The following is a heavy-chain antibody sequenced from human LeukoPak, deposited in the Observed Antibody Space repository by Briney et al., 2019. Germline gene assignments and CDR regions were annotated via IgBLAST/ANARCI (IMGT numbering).Heavy chain of an antibody. V-gene: IGHV2-70*11. Sequence: SGPTLVNPTQTLTLTCTFSGFSLSTSGMCVSWIRQPPGKALEWLARIDWDDDKYYSTSLKTRLTISKDTSKNQVVLTMTNMDPVDTATYYCARLTYYYDSSGYYSFDYWGQGTLVTVSS. CDR3: ARLTYYYDSSGYYSFDY. CDR2: IDWDDDK. J-gene: IGHJ4*02. CDR1: GFSLSTSGMC. D-gene: IGHD3-22*01.